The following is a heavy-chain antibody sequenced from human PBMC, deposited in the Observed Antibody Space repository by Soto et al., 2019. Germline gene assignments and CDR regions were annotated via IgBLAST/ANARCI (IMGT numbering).Heavy chain of an antibody. J-gene: IGHJ5*02. CDR2: IIPILGIA. CDR1: GGTFSSYT. V-gene: IGHV1-69*02. CDR3: ASRSGWGRYNWFDP. D-gene: IGHD6-19*01. Sequence: SVKVSCKASGGTFSSYTISWVRQAPGQGLEWMGRIIPILGIANYAQKFQGRVTITADKSTSTAYMELSSLRSEDTAVYYCASRSGWGRYNWFDPWGQGTLVTVSS.